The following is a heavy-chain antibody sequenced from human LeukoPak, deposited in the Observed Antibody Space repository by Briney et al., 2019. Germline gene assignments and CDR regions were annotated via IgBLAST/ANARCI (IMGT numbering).Heavy chain of an antibody. J-gene: IGHJ4*02. Sequence: SETLSLTCIVSGGSISSSSYHCGWIRQPPGKGLEWIGNIYYSGNTYYNPSLKSRVTMSVDTSKNQFSLRVNSVTAADTAVYYCAEYTSSSAYFDHWGQGTLVTVSS. D-gene: IGHD6-6*01. CDR1: GGSISSSSYH. CDR3: AEYTSSSAYFDH. V-gene: IGHV4-39*01. CDR2: IYYSGNT.